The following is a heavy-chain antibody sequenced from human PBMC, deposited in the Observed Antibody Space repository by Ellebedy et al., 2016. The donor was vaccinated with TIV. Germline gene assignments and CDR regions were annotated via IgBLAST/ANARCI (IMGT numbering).Heavy chain of an antibody. CDR1: GDSISSFY. CDR3: AIGGAIDI. D-gene: IGHD3-16*01. J-gene: IGHJ3*02. Sequence: MPSETLSLTCTISGDSISSFYWNRIRQAPGRGLEWIGYIYYNDITSYNPSLKSRVTLSRDTSKNRFSLTLASMTAADTAVYFCAIGGAIDIWGPGTLVSVSS. V-gene: IGHV4-59*01. CDR2: IYYNDIT.